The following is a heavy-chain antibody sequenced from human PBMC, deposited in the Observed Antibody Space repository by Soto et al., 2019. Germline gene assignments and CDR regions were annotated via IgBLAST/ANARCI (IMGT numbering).Heavy chain of an antibody. V-gene: IGHV3-23*01. D-gene: IGHD1-20*01. J-gene: IGHJ4*01. CDR3: AFKGTFNSHY. Sequence: GGSLRLSCAGSGFTFSGYAMTWVRQAPGKGLEWVSVISTSADRPDYADSVKGRFTISRDNSKNMLYLQMNSLRVEDTAIYYCAFKGTFNSHYWGHGTPVSVSS. CDR2: ISTSADRP. CDR1: GFTFSGYA.